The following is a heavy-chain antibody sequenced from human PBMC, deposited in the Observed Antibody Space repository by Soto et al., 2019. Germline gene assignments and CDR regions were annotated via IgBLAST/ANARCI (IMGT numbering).Heavy chain of an antibody. CDR3: ARAAGIMTRGFHGMDV. V-gene: IGHV3-48*03. Sequence: EVQLVESGGGLVQPGGSLRLCCTASGFAFSSYEMNWVRQAPGKGPEWVSYISSTSATIHYVDSVKGRFTISRDNAKNSVYLQMNSLRAEDSAIYYCARAAGIMTRGFHGMDVWGQGTTITVSS. D-gene: IGHD3-10*01. J-gene: IGHJ6*02. CDR1: GFAFSSYE. CDR2: ISSTSATI.